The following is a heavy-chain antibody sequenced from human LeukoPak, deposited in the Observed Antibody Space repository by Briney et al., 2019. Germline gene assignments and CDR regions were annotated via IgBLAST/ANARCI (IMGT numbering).Heavy chain of an antibody. J-gene: IGHJ3*02. Sequence: PGGSLRLSCAASGFTFDDYAMHWVRQAPGKGLEWVSGISWNSGSIGYADSVKGRFTISRDNAKNSLYLQMDSLRAEDTALYYCAKELGTLLSRGAFDIWGQGTMVTVSS. V-gene: IGHV3-9*01. D-gene: IGHD7-27*01. CDR2: ISWNSGSI. CDR3: AKELGTLLSRGAFDI. CDR1: GFTFDDYA.